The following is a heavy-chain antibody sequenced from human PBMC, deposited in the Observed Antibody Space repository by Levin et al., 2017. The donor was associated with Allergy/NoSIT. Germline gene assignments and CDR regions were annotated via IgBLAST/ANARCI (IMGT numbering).Heavy chain of an antibody. CDR1: GFTFSGSA. CDR3: TRHPVLHDYGGNRDRDY. D-gene: IGHD4-23*01. Sequence: PGGSLRLSCAASGFTFSGSAMHWVRQASGKGLEWVGRIRSKANSYATAYAASVKGRFTISRDDSKNTAYLQMNSLKTEDTAVYYCTRHPVLHDYGGNRDRDYWGQGTLVTVSS. J-gene: IGHJ4*02. CDR2: IRSKANSYAT. V-gene: IGHV3-73*01.